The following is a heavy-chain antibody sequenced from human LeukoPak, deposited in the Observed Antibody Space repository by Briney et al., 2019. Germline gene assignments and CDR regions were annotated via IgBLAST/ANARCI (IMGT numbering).Heavy chain of an antibody. V-gene: IGHV4-34*01. CDR1: GGSFSGYY. CDR2: INHSGST. CDR3: ARVGFYCSGGSCYSGFADY. J-gene: IGHJ4*02. D-gene: IGHD2-15*01. Sequence: SETLSLACAVYGGSFSGYYWSWIRQPPGKGLEWIGEINHSGSTNYNPSLKSRVTISVDTSKNQFSLKLSSVTAADTAVYYCARVGFYCSGGSCYSGFADYWGQGTLVTVSS.